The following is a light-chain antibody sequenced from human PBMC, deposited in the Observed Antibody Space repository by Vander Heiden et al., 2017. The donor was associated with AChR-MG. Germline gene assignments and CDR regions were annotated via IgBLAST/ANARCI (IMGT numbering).Light chain of an antibody. CDR1: QGISSW. Sequence: DIQMTQSPSSVSASVGDRVTITCRASQGISSWLAWYQHKPGKAPKLLIYATSSLQSGVPSRFSGSGSGTDFTLTISSLQPEDFATYYCQQANSFPHTFGHGTKVDIK. CDR3: QQANSFPHT. V-gene: IGKV1-12*01. CDR2: ATS. J-gene: IGKJ3*01.